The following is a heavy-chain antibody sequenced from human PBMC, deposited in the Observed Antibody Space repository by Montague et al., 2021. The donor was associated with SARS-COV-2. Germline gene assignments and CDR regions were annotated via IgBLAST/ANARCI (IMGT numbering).Heavy chain of an antibody. J-gene: IGHJ6*03. CDR1: GGSFSRYH. V-gene: IGHV4-34*01. D-gene: IGHD2-2*02. CDR3: ARLGDGIVPSPILGLGPYYSFYYMDV. Sequence: SETLSLTCAVSGGSFSRYHWSWIRQPPGKGLEWIGEISHNGNTKYNPSLQSRVSISLDTSRNQFSLKVSSVTAADTAIYYCARLGDGIVPSPILGLGPYYSFYYMDVWGKGTTVTVSS. CDR2: ISHNGNT.